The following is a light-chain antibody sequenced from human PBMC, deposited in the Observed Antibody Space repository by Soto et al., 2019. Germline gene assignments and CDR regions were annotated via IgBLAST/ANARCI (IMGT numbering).Light chain of an antibody. J-gene: IGKJ1*01. CDR3: QQTYSAPRT. Sequence: DIQMTQSPSSLSASVGDRVTITCRASHSISNYLHWYQQKPGKAPKLLIYAASNLQSGVPSRFSGSGSGTDFTLTISSLQAEDFATYYCQQTYSAPRTFGQGTKVETK. CDR2: AAS. CDR1: HSISNY. V-gene: IGKV1-39*01.